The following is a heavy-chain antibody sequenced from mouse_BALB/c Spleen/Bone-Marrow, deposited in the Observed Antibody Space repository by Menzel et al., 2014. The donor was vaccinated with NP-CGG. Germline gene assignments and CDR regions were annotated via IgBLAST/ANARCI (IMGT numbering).Heavy chain of an antibody. D-gene: IGHD2-1*01. CDR1: GFNIKAPY. CDR2: PAPANGNT. V-gene: IGHV14-3*02. Sequence: LVESGADLVKPGASVKLSCTASGFNIKAPYIPFVEPRPEQFLAVLGRPAPANGNTKYDPKFQGKATITADTSSNTAYLQLSSLTSEDTAVYYCARNGNYGAWFAYWGQGTLVTVYA. J-gene: IGHJ3*01. CDR3: ARNGNYGAWFAY.